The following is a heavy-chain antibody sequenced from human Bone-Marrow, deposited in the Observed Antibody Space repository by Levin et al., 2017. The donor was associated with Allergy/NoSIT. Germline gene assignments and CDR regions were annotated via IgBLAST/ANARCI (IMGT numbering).Heavy chain of an antibody. CDR1: GGSISSYY. D-gene: IGHD1-26*01. CDR2: IYTSGST. Sequence: SETLSLTCIVSGGSISSYYWSWIRQPAGKGLEWIGRIYTSGSTNYNPSLKSRVTMSVDTSKNQFSLKLNSVTAADTAVYYCARDEWSGSYFDYWSQGTLVTVSS. V-gene: IGHV4-4*07. CDR3: ARDEWSGSYFDY. J-gene: IGHJ4*02.